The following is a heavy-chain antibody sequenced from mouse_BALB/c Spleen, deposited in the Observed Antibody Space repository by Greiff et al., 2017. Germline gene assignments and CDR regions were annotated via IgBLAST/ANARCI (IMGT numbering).Heavy chain of an antibody. D-gene: IGHD2-4*01. V-gene: IGHV2-5-1*01. J-gene: IGHJ2*01. Sequence: QVQLQQSGPSLVQPSQSLSITCTVSGFSLTSYGVHWVRQSPGKGLEWLGVIWRGGSTDYNAAFMSRLSITKDNSKSQVFFKMNSLQADDTAIYYCAKNQGSTMTTTDYFDYWGQGTTLTVSS. CDR1: GFSLTSYG. CDR3: AKNQGSTMTTTDYFDY. CDR2: IWRGGST.